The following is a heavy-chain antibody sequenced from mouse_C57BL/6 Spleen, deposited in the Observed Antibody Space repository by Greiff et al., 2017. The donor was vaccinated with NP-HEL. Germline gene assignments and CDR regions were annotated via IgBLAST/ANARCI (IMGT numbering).Heavy chain of an antibody. V-gene: IGHV1-50*01. Sequence: QVQLQQPGAELVKPGASVKLSCKASGYTFTSYWMQWVKQRPGQGLEWIGEIDPSDSYTNYNQKFKGKATLTVDTSSSTAYMQLSSLTSEDSAVYYCARYSPYAMDYWGQGTSVTVSS. CDR2: IDPSDSYT. CDR3: ARYSPYAMDY. D-gene: IGHD2-12*01. J-gene: IGHJ4*01. CDR1: GYTFTSYW.